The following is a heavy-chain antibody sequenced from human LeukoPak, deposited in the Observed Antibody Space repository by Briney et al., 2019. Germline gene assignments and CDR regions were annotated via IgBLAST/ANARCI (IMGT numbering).Heavy chain of an antibody. CDR2: IWYDGSNK. CDR3: ARESFAYSSGWYGGFDP. J-gene: IGHJ5*02. D-gene: IGHD6-19*01. V-gene: IGHV3-33*01. Sequence: PGRSLRLPCAASGFTFSSYGMHWVRQAPGKGLEWVAVIWYDGSNKYYADSVKGRFTISRDNSKNTLYLQMNSLRAEDTAVYYCARESFAYSSGWYGGFDPWGQGTLVTVSS. CDR1: GFTFSSYG.